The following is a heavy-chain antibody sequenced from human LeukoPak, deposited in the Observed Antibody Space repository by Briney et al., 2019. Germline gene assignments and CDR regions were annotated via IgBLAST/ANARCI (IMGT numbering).Heavy chain of an antibody. CDR1: GFTFRNYA. CDR3: AKDGED. Sequence: PGGSLRLSCVASGFTFRNYAMSWVRQAPGKGLESVSTISGSASDTHYADSVKGRFTISRDNSKNTLYLHMDRLRADDTAVYYCAKDGEDWGQGTLVTVSS. D-gene: IGHD2-21*01. J-gene: IGHJ4*02. V-gene: IGHV3-23*01. CDR2: ISGSASDT.